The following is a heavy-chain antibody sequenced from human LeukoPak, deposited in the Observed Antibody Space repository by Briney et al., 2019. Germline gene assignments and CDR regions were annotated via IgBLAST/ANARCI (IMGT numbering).Heavy chain of an antibody. CDR1: GGSISSYY. Sequence: PSETLFLTCTVSGGSISSYYWSWIRQPAGKGLEWIGRIYSSGSTNYNPSLKSRVTMSVDTPKNQFSLMLSSVTAADTAVYYCARYMDSGSALDYWGQGTLVTVSS. D-gene: IGHD1-26*01. CDR2: IYSSGST. V-gene: IGHV4-4*07. J-gene: IGHJ4*02. CDR3: ARYMDSGSALDY.